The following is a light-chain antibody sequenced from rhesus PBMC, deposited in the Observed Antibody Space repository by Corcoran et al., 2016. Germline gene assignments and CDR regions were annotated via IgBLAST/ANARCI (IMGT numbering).Light chain of an antibody. J-gene: IGKJ4*01. Sequence: DIQMTQSPSSLSASVGDKVTITCRASQGISNALAWYQQKPGKAPNLLIYAASTLQSGVPSRVSGCGSGTYFTLTISSLQPEDFAGYYGQQRNSYPLTFGGGTKVEIK. CDR2: AAS. CDR3: QQRNSYPLT. V-gene: IGKV1-33*01. CDR1: QGISNA.